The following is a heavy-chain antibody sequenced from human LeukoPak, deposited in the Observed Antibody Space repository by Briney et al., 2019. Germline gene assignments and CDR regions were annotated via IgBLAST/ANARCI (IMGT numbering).Heavy chain of an antibody. J-gene: IGHJ5*02. Sequence: GGSLRLSCAASGFTFSSHWMSWVRQAPGKGLEWVASIKEDGSDKYYVDSVQGRFTISRDNAKNTLYLQMNSLRAEDTAVYYCAKDRGGSWQINWFDPWGHGTLVTVSS. CDR1: GFTFSSHW. CDR3: AKDRGGSWQINWFDP. D-gene: IGHD6-13*01. CDR2: IKEDGSDK. V-gene: IGHV3-7*03.